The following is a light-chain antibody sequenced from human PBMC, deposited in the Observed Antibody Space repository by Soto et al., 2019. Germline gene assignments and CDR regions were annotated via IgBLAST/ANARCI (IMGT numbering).Light chain of an antibody. CDR1: QSVSSSY. J-gene: IGKJ1*01. V-gene: IGKV3-20*01. Sequence: EIVLTQSPGTLSLSPGEGATLSCRASQSVSSSYLAWYQQKPSQAPRILIYGASNRATGIPDRFSGGGSGTHFTLTITRLEPEDFSVYYCQQYDNSPWTFGQGTKVEIK. CDR3: QQYDNSPWT. CDR2: GAS.